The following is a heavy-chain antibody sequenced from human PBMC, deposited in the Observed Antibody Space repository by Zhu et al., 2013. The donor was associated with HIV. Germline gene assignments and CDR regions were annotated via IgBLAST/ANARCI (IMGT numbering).Heavy chain of an antibody. Sequence: QVQLVQSGAEVKKPGASVKVSCKASGYTFTNYDINWVRQATGQGLEWMGWMNPNSGNTGYAQIFQGRVTLTRNTSISTAYMELSSLRSEDTAVYYCARDLTTVTTSVFGYWGQGTLLTVSS. CDR1: GYTFTNYD. D-gene: IGHD4-17*01. V-gene: IGHV1-8*01. CDR3: ARDLTTVTTSVFGY. J-gene: IGHJ4*02. CDR2: MNPNSGNT.